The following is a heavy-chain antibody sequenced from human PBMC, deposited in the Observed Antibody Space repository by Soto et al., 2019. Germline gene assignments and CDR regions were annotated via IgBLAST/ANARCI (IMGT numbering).Heavy chain of an antibody. V-gene: IGHV4-59*01. D-gene: IGHD1-26*01. Sequence: PSETLSLTCTVSGGSISSYYWSWIRQPPGKGLEWIGYIYYSGSTNYNPSLKSRVTISVDTSKNQFSLKLSSVTAADTAVYYCARAEGIGWGLFDYWGQGTLVTVSS. CDR3: ARAEGIGWGLFDY. J-gene: IGHJ4*02. CDR2: IYYSGST. CDR1: GGSISSYY.